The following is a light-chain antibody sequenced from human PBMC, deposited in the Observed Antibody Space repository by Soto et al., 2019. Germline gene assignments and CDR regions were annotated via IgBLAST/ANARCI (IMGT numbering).Light chain of an antibody. V-gene: IGLV1-51*01. CDR2: DNN. Sequence: QSVLTQPPSVSAAPGQRVTISCSGSNSNIGNNYVSWYQQLPGTAPKLLIYDNNKRPSGIPDRFSGSKSGTSATLDITGLQTGDEADYYCGTRDSSRIGYVFGTGPKVTVL. J-gene: IGLJ1*01. CDR1: NSNIGNNY. CDR3: GTRDSSRIGYV.